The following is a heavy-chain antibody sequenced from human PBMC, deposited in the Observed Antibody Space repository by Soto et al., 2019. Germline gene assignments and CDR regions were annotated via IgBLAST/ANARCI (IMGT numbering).Heavy chain of an antibody. CDR3: VRQGFGALHGLVDV. J-gene: IGHJ6*02. D-gene: IGHD3-10*01. V-gene: IGHV4-59*08. CDR1: SDSSSSYK. CDR2: IEKNGGT. Sequence: QVQLQESGPGLVKPSETLSLTCTVSSDSSSSYKWSWIRQTPGKGLEWIGYIEKNGGTSYNPSLRSRVTISIDTSTKLSSLKLTSLKLTSVTAADPAVYYCVRQGFGALHGLVDVWGQGTTVTVSS.